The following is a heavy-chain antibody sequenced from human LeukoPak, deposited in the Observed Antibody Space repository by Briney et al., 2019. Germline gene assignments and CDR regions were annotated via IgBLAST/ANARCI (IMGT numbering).Heavy chain of an antibody. Sequence: SETLPLTCTVSGGSISSYYWSWIRQPPGKGLEWIGYIYYSGSTNYNPSLKSRVTISVDTSKNKFSLKLSSVTAADTAVYYCARYVWGSYPTFEDYWGQGTLVTVSS. J-gene: IGHJ4*02. CDR2: IYYSGST. V-gene: IGHV4-59*01. D-gene: IGHD3-16*02. CDR1: GGSISSYY. CDR3: ARYVWGSYPTFEDY.